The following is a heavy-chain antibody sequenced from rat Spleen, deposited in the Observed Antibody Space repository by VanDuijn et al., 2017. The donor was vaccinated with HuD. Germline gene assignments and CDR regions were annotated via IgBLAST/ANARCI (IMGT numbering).Heavy chain of an antibody. CDR2: IKAKSNNFAT. CDR3: AWRGGGYREGYFDY. CDR1: GFTFSTAW. Sequence: EVQVLESGGGLVQPGNSLKLSCATSGFTFSTAWLYWYRQFPDKRLEWVARIKAKSNNFATDYTESVKGRFNISRDDSKSSIYLHMNNLKEEDTAIYDCAWRGGGYREGYFDYWGQGVMVTVSS. D-gene: IGHD1-11*01. J-gene: IGHJ2*01. V-gene: IGHV6-6*01.